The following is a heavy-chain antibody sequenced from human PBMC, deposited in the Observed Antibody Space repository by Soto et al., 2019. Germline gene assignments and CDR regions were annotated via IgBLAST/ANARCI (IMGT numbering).Heavy chain of an antibody. CDR2: ISTYSGDT. Sequence: ASVKVSCKASGYTFFTYDISWVRQTPGQGLEWMGWISTYSGDTKYAQKFQGRVTMTTDTSTTTAYLELRSLRSDDTAVYYCARHHGPTTSENWFDPWGQGTLVTVSS. J-gene: IGHJ5*02. V-gene: IGHV1-18*01. D-gene: IGHD5-12*01. CDR3: ARHHGPTTSENWFDP. CDR1: GYTFFTYD.